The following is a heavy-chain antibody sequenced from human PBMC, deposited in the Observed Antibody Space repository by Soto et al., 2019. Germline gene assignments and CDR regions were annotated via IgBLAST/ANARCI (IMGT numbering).Heavy chain of an antibody. Sequence: ASVKVSCKASGYTFTGYYMHWVRQAPGQGLEWMGWINPNSGGTNYAQKFQGWVTMTRDTSIGTAYMELSRLRSDDTAVYYCARDEFGDPGVYWGQGTLVTVSS. D-gene: IGHD4-17*01. CDR1: GYTFTGYY. CDR3: ARDEFGDPGVY. V-gene: IGHV1-2*04. CDR2: INPNSGGT. J-gene: IGHJ4*02.